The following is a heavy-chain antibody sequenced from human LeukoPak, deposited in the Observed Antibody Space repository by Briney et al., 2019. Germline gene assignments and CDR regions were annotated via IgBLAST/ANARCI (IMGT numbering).Heavy chain of an antibody. CDR1: GYTFTGYY. CDR3: ARDLEVRPAAINY. V-gene: IGHV1-2*02. D-gene: IGHD2-2*01. Sequence: ASVKVSCKASGYTFTGYYMHWVRQAPGQGLEWMGWINPNSGGTNYAQKFQGRVTMTRDTSISTAYMELSRLRSDDTAVYYCARDLEVRPAAINYWGQGTLVTVSS. CDR2: INPNSGGT. J-gene: IGHJ4*02.